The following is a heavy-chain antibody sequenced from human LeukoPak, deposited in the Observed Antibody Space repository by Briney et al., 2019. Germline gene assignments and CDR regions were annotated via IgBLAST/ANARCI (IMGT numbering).Heavy chain of an antibody. V-gene: IGHV3-21*04. CDR2: ISTSSSYI. J-gene: IGHJ4*02. D-gene: IGHD2-15*01. CDR3: AKSRGSGTGSYFDY. CDR1: GFTFSSYS. Sequence: GGSLRLSCAAYGFTFSSYSMNWVRQAPGKGLEWVSFISTSSSYIYYADSVKGRFTISRDNAKNSLYLQMNSLRAEDTAVYYCAKSRGSGTGSYFDYWGQGTLATVSS.